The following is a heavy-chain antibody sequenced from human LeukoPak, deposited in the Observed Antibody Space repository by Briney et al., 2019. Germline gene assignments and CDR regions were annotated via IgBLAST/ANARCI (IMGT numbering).Heavy chain of an antibody. CDR1: GFTFANHW. D-gene: IGHD1-1*01. J-gene: IGHJ4*02. CDR2: IEDDGDAK. CDR3: AIQVPRGRSDFDC. Sequence: GGSLRLSCAASGFTFANHWMAWVRQAPGKGLEWVANIEDDGDAKSYVESVKGRFIVSRDNARASLYLQMDSLRVEDTAVYYCAIQVPRGRSDFDCWGQGALVTVSS. V-gene: IGHV3-7*01.